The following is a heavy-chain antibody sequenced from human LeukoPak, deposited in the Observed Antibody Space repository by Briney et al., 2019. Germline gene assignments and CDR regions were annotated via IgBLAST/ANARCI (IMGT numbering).Heavy chain of an antibody. D-gene: IGHD3-3*01. CDR3: ARGPLPLGFFRAFDI. CDR2: INHSGST. J-gene: IGHJ3*02. V-gene: IGHV4-34*01. Sequence: SETLSLTCAVYGGSFSGYYWSWIRQPPGKGLEWIGEINHSGSTNYNPSLKSRVTISVDTSKNQFSLKLSSVTAADTAVYYCARGPLPLGFFRAFDIWGQGTMVTVSS. CDR1: GGSFSGYY.